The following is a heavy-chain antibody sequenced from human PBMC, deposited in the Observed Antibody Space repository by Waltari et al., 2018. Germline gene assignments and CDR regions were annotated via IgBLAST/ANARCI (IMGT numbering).Heavy chain of an antibody. CDR1: GFTFSSYA. V-gene: IGHV3-30-3*01. CDR2: ISDDGSNK. D-gene: IGHD1-1*01. J-gene: IGHJ4*02. CDR3: AKGTPGDY. Sequence: QVQLVESGGGVVQPGRSLRLSCAASGFTFSSYAMHWVRQAPGKGLGWVAVISDDGSNKYYADSVKGRFTISRDNSKNTLYLQMNSLIAEDTAVYYCAKGTPGDYWGQGTLVTVSS.